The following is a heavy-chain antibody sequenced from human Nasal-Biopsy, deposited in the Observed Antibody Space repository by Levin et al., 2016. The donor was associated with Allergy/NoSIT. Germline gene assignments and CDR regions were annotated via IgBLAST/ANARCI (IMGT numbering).Heavy chain of an antibody. CDR3: ARDRANLQYVDP. CDR1: GLTFTSHG. CDR2: ITSDGNKQ. D-gene: IGHD3-10*01. Sequence: GESLKISCAASGLTFTSHGMHWVRQAAGKGLEWVAMITSDGNKQYYGGSVKGRFTVSRDNSRDTLYLQMDSLTVEDTAIYYCARDRANLQYVDPWGHGTLVIVSS. J-gene: IGHJ2*01. V-gene: IGHV3-33*01.